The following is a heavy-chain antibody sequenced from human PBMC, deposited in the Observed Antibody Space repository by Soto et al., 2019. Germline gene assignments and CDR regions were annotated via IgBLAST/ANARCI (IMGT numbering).Heavy chain of an antibody. D-gene: IGHD6-13*01. V-gene: IGHV3-23*01. CDR3: ARHSSSWFSATDY. CDR2: ISDSGGST. CDR1: GFTFSSYA. Sequence: EVQLLESGVGLVQPGGSLRLSCAASGFTFSSYAMSWVRQTPGKGLEWVSSISDSGGSTYYADSVKGRFTISRDNSKNTLYLQMNSLRAEDTAVYYCARHSSSWFSATDYWGQGTLVTVSS. J-gene: IGHJ4*02.